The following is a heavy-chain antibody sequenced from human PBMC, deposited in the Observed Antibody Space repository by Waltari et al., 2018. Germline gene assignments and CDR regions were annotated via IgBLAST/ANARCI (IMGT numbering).Heavy chain of an antibody. Sequence: QMKLVESXGGVVQPGRSXRLSCXASGFXFNSYXMHWVRQAPGKGLEWVTIISYDGRXTHYAYSVXGRFXISXDNXXXTXSLQMNSLXXDDTXIYYCVKEKAXRQPFDSXGQGTLVIVXS. CDR1: GFXFNSYX. CDR2: ISYDGRXT. V-gene: IGHV3-30*18. D-gene: IGHD5-18*01. CDR3: VKEKAXRQPFDS. J-gene: IGHJ4*02.